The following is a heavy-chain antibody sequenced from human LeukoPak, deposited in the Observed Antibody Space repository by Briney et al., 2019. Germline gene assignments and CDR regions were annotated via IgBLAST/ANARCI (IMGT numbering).Heavy chain of an antibody. V-gene: IGHV1-2*02. J-gene: IGHJ4*02. CDR2: ISPNSGGT. Sequence: ASVKVSCKASGYSFTGYDIQWVRQAPGQRLEWMGWISPNSGGTNYAQKFQGRVTMTRDTSISTAYMELSRLRSDDTAIYYCARDSSEGYLDYWGQGTLVTVSS. CDR3: ARDSSEGYLDY. CDR1: GYSFTGYD. D-gene: IGHD1-26*01.